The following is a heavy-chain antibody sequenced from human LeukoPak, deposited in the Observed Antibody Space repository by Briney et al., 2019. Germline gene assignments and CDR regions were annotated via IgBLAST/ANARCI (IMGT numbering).Heavy chain of an antibody. Sequence: GGSVGLPWAPSRFTYITWVVNSPSRGPGNGLEWVSSIGGEGLGLYYEDSVKGRFTISRDTSNSTLYLQMNRLRADDTAIYYCAKDPGNCGPECYPAKWFDPWGQGTLVTVSS. J-gene: IGHJ5*02. D-gene: IGHD2-21*01. V-gene: IGHV3-23*01. CDR3: AKDPGNCGPECYPAKWFDP. CDR2: IGGEGLGL. CDR1: RFTYITWV.